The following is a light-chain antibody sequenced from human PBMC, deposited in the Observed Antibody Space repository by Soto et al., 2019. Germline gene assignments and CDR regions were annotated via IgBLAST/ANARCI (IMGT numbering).Light chain of an antibody. CDR1: QSLSSNY. J-gene: IGKJ1*01. Sequence: EIVLTQSPGTLSLSPGERATLSYRASQSLSSNYLAWYQQKPGQAPRLLIYDTSFRATGIPDRFSGSGSGTDFTLTISRLEPEDFAVYYCQQYGSSPTFGQGTKVEIK. CDR2: DTS. CDR3: QQYGSSPT. V-gene: IGKV3-20*01.